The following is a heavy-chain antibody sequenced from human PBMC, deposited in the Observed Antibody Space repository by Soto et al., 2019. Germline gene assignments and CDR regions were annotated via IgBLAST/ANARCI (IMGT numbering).Heavy chain of an antibody. CDR3: ARHGST. J-gene: IGHJ5*02. V-gene: IGHV4-39*01. Sequence: QLQLQESGPGLVKPSETLSLTCTVSGVSISNSSYYWGWIRRPPGKGLEWIGTIYYSGITYYNPSLKSRVTISVDTSKNQFSLNLTSVTAADTAVYYCARHGSTWGQGTLVTVSS. CDR1: GVSISNSSYY. CDR2: IYYSGIT.